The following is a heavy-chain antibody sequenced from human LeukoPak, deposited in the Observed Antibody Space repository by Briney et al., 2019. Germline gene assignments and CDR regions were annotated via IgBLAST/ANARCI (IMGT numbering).Heavy chain of an antibody. CDR3: TKAGDYYDSSAYYNYYYGMDV. CDR2: ISSSGSTI. D-gene: IGHD3-22*01. J-gene: IGHJ6*02. CDR1: GFTFSDYY. Sequence: PGGSLRLSCAASGFTFSDYYMSWIRQAPGKGLEWVSYISSSGSTIYYADSVKGRFTISRDNAKNSLYLQMNSLRAEDTAVYYCTKAGDYYDSSAYYNYYYGMDVWGQGTTVTVSS. V-gene: IGHV3-11*01.